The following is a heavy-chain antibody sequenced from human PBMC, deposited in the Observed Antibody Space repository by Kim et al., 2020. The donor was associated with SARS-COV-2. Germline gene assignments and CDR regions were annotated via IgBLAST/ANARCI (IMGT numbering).Heavy chain of an antibody. V-gene: IGHV4-39*01. Sequence: SETLSLTCTVSGGSISSSSYYWGWIRQPPGKGLEWIGSIYYSGSTYYNPSLKSRVTISVDTSKNQFSLKLSSVTAADTAVYYCARLSAVAGPYYYYYYMDVWGKGTTVTVSS. CDR3: ARLSAVAGPYYYYYYMDV. CDR1: GGSISSSSYY. J-gene: IGHJ6*03. D-gene: IGHD6-19*01. CDR2: IYYSGST.